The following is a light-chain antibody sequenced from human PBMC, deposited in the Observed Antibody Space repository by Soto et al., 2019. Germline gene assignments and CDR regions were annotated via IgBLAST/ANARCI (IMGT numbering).Light chain of an antibody. Sequence: EFVLTQSPGTLSLSPGERATLSCSSSQSVYASSIVCYQQKPGQAPRLLMYHAFRRATGIPDSFSGSGSVTDFTLTITRLEHEDFAVYYCQHYDSALWTFGQGTKVEIK. CDR1: QSVYASS. J-gene: IGKJ1*01. V-gene: IGKV3-20*01. CDR2: HAF. CDR3: QHYDSALWT.